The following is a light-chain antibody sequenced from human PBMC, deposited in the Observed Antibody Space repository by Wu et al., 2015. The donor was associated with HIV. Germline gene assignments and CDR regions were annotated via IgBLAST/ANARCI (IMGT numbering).Light chain of an antibody. J-gene: IGKJ3*01. V-gene: IGKV3D-15*01. CDR2: GAF. CDR3: QQYNNWPPFT. CDR1: QSVSNN. Sequence: EIVMTQSPATLSVSPGERATLSCRASQSVSNNLAWYQHKPGQAPRVLIYGAFTRATGIPARFSGSGSGTEFTLTIDSMQSEDFAVYYCQQYNNWPPFTFGPGTKVDIK.